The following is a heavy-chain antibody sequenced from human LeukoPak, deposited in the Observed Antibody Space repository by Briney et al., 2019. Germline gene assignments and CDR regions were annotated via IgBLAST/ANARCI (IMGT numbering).Heavy chain of an antibody. CDR1: GYTFKNYD. V-gene: IGHV1-8*01. CDR3: TRGGRGVQPSAPYFSWFDC. Sequence: ASVKVSCKASGYTFKNYDINWVRQATGQGLEWMGWMNPNSGNTGYVQKFQGRVTITRDTSISTAYMELSSLRSEDTAVYYCTRGGRGVQPSAPYFSWFDCWGQGTLVTVSS. D-gene: IGHD2-2*01. J-gene: IGHJ5*01. CDR2: MNPNSGNT.